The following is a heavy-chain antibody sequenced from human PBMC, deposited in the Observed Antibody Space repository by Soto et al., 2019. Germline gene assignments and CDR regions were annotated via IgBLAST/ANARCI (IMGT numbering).Heavy chain of an antibody. D-gene: IGHD3-10*01. V-gene: IGHV3-48*03. J-gene: IGHJ4*01. CDR1: GFTFSSFE. CDR3: AKDRRITMVRGVLRAFDS. CDR2: IGRSGETI. Sequence: GGSLRLSCVVSGFTFSSFEMNWVRQTPGKGLEWLSYIGRSGETIYYADSVKGRFTISRDNYKNMLYLQMNSLRAEDTAVYYCAKDRRITMVRGVLRAFDSWGQGNLVTVSS.